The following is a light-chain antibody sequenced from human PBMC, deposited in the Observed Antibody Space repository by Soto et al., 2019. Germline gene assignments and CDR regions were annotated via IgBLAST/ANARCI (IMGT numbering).Light chain of an antibody. CDR2: DAS. CDR3: QQRSNWPWT. Sequence: EIAFTQSPATLSLSPGERATLSCRSSQSVSSYLAWYQQKPGQAPRLLIYDASNRATGIPARFSGSGSGTDFTLTINSLEPEDFAVYYCQQRSNWPWTFGQGTKVDIK. V-gene: IGKV3-11*01. CDR1: QSVSSY. J-gene: IGKJ1*01.